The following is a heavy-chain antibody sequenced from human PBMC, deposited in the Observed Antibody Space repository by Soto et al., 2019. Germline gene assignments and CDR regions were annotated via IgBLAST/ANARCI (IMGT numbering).Heavy chain of an antibody. CDR2: TGLSGRTT. CDR3: ATVHNTSRSFNF. CDR1: GFTFSVSA. J-gene: IGHJ4*02. D-gene: IGHD1-20*01. Sequence: PGGSLRLSCVASGFTFSVSAMTWVRQAPGKGLEWVSTTGLSGRTTYYGDSVKGRFTVSRDNSKNTLDLQMSSLRAEDTAVYYCATVHNTSRSFNFWGRGTLVTVS. V-gene: IGHV3-23*01.